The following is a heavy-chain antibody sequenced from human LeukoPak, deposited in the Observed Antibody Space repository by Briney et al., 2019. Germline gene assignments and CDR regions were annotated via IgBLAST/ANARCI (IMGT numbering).Heavy chain of an antibody. CDR3: ARGISYYDSSGIAY. CDR2: THYSGA. CDR1: GGSISSYY. J-gene: IGHJ4*02. D-gene: IGHD3-22*01. V-gene: IGHV4-59*01. Sequence: SETLSLTCTVSGGSISSYYWSWIRQPPGKGLEWIGYTHYSGANYNPSLKSRVTISADTSKNQFSLKLSSVTAADTAVYYCARGISYYDSSGIAYWGQGTLVTVSS.